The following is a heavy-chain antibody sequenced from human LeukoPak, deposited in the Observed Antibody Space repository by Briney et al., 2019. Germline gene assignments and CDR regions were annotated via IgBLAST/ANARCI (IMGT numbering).Heavy chain of an antibody. D-gene: IGHD3-9*01. Sequence: GASLRLSCAASGFIFSNYAMSWVRQAPGKGLEWVSAIGGRDGGTYYADSVKGQFTVSRDDPKNTLYLQMNTLRVEDTAVYYCAKWGDYDILTGYYDSDYWGRGTLVTVSS. V-gene: IGHV3-23*01. CDR2: IGGRDGGT. CDR1: GFIFSNYA. J-gene: IGHJ4*01. CDR3: AKWGDYDILTGYYDSDY.